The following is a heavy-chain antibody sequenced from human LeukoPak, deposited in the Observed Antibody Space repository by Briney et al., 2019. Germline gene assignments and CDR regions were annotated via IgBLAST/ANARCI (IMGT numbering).Heavy chain of an antibody. CDR3: ASGQLSGKGFDY. Sequence: GGSLRLSCAASGFTVSGNYMTWVRQAPGDGLEWVSVIYTGGNADYAESVKGRFIISRDTYKNTVNLQMNSLRAEDTAVYYCASGQLSGKGFDYWGQGTLVTVSS. V-gene: IGHV3-66*01. CDR2: IYTGGNA. CDR1: GFTVSGNY. J-gene: IGHJ4*02. D-gene: IGHD1-26*01.